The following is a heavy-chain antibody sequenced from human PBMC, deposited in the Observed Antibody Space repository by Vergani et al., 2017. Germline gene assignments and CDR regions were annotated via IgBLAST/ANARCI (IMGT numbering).Heavy chain of an antibody. Sequence: QVQLVESGGGLVKPGGSLRLSCAASGFTFSDYYMTWIRQAPGKGLEWISYISGSGHTKYYADSVKGRFTISRDNSKNTLFLHMNSLGPEDTAVYYCAKVGRSEVAGTFGAFDIWGQGTMVAVSS. CDR3: AKVGRSEVAGTFGAFDI. CDR1: GFTFSDYY. CDR2: ISGSGHTK. J-gene: IGHJ3*02. V-gene: IGHV3-11*01. D-gene: IGHD6-19*01.